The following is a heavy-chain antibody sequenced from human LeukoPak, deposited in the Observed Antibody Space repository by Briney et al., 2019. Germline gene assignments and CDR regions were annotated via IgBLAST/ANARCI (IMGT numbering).Heavy chain of an antibody. CDR3: ARDRLDLGYQ. CDR1: GFTFSSYE. J-gene: IGHJ4*01. D-gene: IGHD2-2*01. Sequence: HSGGSLRLSCAASGFTFSSYEMNWVRQAPGKGLEWVSYISSSGSTIYYADSVKGRFTISRDNSKNSLYLQMNSLRADDTAVYYCARDRLDLGYQWGQGTLVIVSS. CDR2: ISSSGSTI. V-gene: IGHV3-48*03.